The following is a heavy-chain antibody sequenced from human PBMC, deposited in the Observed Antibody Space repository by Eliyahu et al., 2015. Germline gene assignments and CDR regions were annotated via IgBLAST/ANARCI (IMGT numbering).Heavy chain of an antibody. V-gene: IGHV3-33*01. J-gene: IGHJ6*02. CDR3: ARLADSDGMDV. CDR2: GGNKR. Sequence: GGNKRHYADSVKGRFTISRDNSHNTLHLQMNSLXXEDTAVYYCARLADSDGMDVWGQGTTVTVSS. D-gene: IGHD3-3*02.